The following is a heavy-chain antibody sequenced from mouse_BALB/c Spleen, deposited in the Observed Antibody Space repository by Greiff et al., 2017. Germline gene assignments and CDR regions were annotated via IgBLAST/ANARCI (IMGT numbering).Heavy chain of an antibody. CDR3: ARINYGSSYDYLDY. J-gene: IGHJ2*01. CDR2: IDTSDSYT. D-gene: IGHD1-1*01. V-gene: IGHV1-69*01. CDR1: GYTFTDYW. Sequence: QVQLQQPGAELVMPGASVKMSCKASGYTFTDYWMHWVKQRPGQGLEWIGAIDTSDSYTSYNQKFKGKATLTVDESSSTAYMQLSSLTSEDSAVYYCARINYGSSYDYLDYWGQGTTLTVSS.